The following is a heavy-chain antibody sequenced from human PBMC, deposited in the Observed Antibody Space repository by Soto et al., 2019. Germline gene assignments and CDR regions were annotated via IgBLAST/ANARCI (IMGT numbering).Heavy chain of an antibody. CDR1: GGSITSGTYY. D-gene: IGHD2-2*01. V-gene: IGHV4-39*01. Sequence: SETLSLTCAVSGGSITSGTYYWVWIRQPPGKGLEWIGSIYYSGSTYYNPSLKSRVSISVDTSKNQFSLKLSSVTAADTAVYFCESYNIVAVAIDYWGQGTLVTVS. J-gene: IGHJ4*02. CDR3: ESYNIVAVAIDY. CDR2: IYYSGST.